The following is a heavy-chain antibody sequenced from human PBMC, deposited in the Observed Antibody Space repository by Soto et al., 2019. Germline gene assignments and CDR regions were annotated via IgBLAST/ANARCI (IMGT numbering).Heavy chain of an antibody. CDR2: IYYTGST. CDR3: ARLNKPGWFDP. J-gene: IGHJ5*02. CDR1: GGSISSGGYY. V-gene: IGHV4-31*03. Sequence: SETLSLTCTVSGGSISSGGYYWSWIRQHPGKGLEWIGYIYYTGSTYYNPSLKSRITMSVDTSKNQFSLRLSSVTAADTAVYYCARLNKPGWFDPWGQGTLVTVSS.